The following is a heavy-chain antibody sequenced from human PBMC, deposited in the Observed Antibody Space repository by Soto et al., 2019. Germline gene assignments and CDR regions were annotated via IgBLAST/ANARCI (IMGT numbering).Heavy chain of an antibody. D-gene: IGHD3-9*01. CDR3: ARALYYDILTGPDAFDI. V-gene: IGHV1-8*01. Sequence: ASVKVSCKSSGYTFTSYDINWVRQATGQGLEWMGWMNPNSGNTGYAQKFQGRVTMTRNTSISTAYMELSRLRSDDTAVYYCARALYYDILTGPDAFDIWGQGTMVTVSS. CDR2: MNPNSGNT. J-gene: IGHJ3*02. CDR1: GYTFTSYD.